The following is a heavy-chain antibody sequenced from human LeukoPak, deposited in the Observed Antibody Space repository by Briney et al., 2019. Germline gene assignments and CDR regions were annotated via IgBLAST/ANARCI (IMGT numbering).Heavy chain of an antibody. CDR3: ARETTVTTGWFDP. CDR2: ISSSSSYI. D-gene: IGHD4-17*01. Sequence: GGSLKLSCAASGFTFSSYSMNWVRQAPGKGLEWVSSISSSSSYIYYADSVKGRFTISRDNAKNSLYLQMKSLRAEDTAVYYCARETTVTTGWFDPWGQGTLVTVSS. CDR1: GFTFSSYS. V-gene: IGHV3-21*01. J-gene: IGHJ5*02.